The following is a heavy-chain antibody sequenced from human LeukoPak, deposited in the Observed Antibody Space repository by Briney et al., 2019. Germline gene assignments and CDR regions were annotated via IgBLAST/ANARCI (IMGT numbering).Heavy chain of an antibody. CDR1: GFTFSSYS. V-gene: IGHV3-21*01. Sequence: GGSLRLSCAASGFTFSSYSMNCVRQAPGKGLEWVSSISSSSSYIYYADSVKGRFTISRDNAKNSPYLQMNSLRAEDTAVYYCARVGASMIDAFDIWGQGTMVTVSS. CDR3: ARVGASMIDAFDI. CDR2: ISSSSSYI. D-gene: IGHD3-22*01. J-gene: IGHJ3*02.